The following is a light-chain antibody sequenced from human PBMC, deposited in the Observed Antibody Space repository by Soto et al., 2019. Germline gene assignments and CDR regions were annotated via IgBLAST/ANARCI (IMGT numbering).Light chain of an antibody. CDR1: QSISTY. V-gene: IGKV1-5*03. Sequence: DMQMTQSPSTLSASVGDRVTITCRASQSISTYLAWYQQKPGKAPKLLIYKASSLETGVPSRFSGSGSGTEFTLTISSLQADDFATYYCQQYNGYWTFGQGTKVEIK. CDR2: KAS. CDR3: QQYNGYWT. J-gene: IGKJ1*01.